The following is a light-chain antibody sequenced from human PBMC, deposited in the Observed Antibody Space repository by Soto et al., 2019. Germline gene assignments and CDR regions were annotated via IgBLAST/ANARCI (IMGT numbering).Light chain of an antibody. Sequence: QLVLTQPPSASGTPGQRVTISCSGSSSNIGSNYVYWYQQLPGTAPKLLIYRNNQRPSGGPDRFSGSKAVTSASLAISGLRSDHEGDYYCAAWDDSLSGGVFGGGTKLPVL. V-gene: IGLV1-47*01. J-gene: IGLJ3*02. CDR1: SSNIGSNY. CDR3: AAWDDSLSGGV. CDR2: RNN.